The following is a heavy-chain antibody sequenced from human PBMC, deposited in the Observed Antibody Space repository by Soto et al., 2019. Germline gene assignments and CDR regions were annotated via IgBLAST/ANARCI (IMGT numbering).Heavy chain of an antibody. J-gene: IGHJ6*02. V-gene: IGHV1-18*01. CDR2: ISSYNGDT. Sequence: QVQLVQSRTEVNKPGASVKVSCKASGYTFTRSGISWVRQAPGQGPEWMGWISSYNGDTNYAQTFQGRVTMTTDTSTSTAYMELRSLRSDDTAVYNCAREGVAPYYYYGMDVWGQGTPVTVSS. CDR3: AREGVAPYYYYGMDV. D-gene: IGHD5-12*01. CDR1: GYTFTRSG.